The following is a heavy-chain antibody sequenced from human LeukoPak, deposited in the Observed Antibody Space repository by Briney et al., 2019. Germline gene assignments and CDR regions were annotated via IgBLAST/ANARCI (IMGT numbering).Heavy chain of an antibody. Sequence: ASVKVSCKASGGTFNSYAITWVRQAPGQGLEWMGWMNPNSGNTGYAQKFQGRVTMTRNTSISTAYMELSSLRSEDTAVYYCARGLVLGTASSVDWGQGTLVTVSS. CDR3: ARGLVLGTASSVD. V-gene: IGHV1-8*01. J-gene: IGHJ4*02. D-gene: IGHD4/OR15-4a*01. CDR2: MNPNSGNT. CDR1: GGTFNSYA.